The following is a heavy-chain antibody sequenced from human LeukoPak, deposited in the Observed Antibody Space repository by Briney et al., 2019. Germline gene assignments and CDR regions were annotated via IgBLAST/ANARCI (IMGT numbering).Heavy chain of an antibody. Sequence: GGSLRLSCAASAFTFSSYGMHWVRQAPGKGLEWVAFIRYDGSNKYYADSVKGRFTISRDNYKNTLYLQMNSLRAEDTAVYYCVRDRLEPPSYYFYMDVWGKGTTVTVSS. CDR1: AFTFSSYG. CDR3: VRDRLEPPSYYFYMDV. V-gene: IGHV3-30*02. CDR2: IRYDGSNK. D-gene: IGHD1-1*01. J-gene: IGHJ6*03.